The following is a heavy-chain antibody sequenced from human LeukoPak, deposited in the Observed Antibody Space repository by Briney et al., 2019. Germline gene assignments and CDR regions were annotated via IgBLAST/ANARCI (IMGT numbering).Heavy chain of an antibody. D-gene: IGHD2-15*01. Sequence: PGGSLRLSCAASGFSFNSYWMSWVRQAPGKGLEWVAVISYDGSNKYYADSVKGRFTISRDNSKNTLYLQMNSLRAEDTAVYYCARDTPFIVVVVAATHFDYWGQGTLVTVSS. CDR1: GFSFNSYW. J-gene: IGHJ4*02. CDR3: ARDTPFIVVVVAATHFDY. V-gene: IGHV3-30*03. CDR2: ISYDGSNK.